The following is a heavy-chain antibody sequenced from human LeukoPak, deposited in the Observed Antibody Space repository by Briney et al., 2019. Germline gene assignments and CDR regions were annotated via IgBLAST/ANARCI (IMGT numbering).Heavy chain of an antibody. CDR3: ARDSTYTMDL. V-gene: IGHV3-74*03. CDR2: IKSHADGSGT. J-gene: IGHJ6*02. Sequence: GGSLRLSCEASGFILNFNRYWMHWVRQAPGKGLVWVPCIKSHADGSGTTYADSVKGRLTISRDDARNTVYLQINSLRAEDTAVYYCARDSTYTMDLWGRGTTVTVSS. D-gene: IGHD2/OR15-2a*01. CDR1: GFILNFNRYW.